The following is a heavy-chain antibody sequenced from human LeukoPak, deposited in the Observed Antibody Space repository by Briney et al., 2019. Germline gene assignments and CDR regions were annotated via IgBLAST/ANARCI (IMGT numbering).Heavy chain of an antibody. J-gene: IGHJ4*02. Sequence: GASVKDSCKASGYTFTSYYMHWVRQAPGQGLEWMGIINPSGGSTSYAQKFQGRVTMTRDMSTSTVYMELSSLRSEDTAVYYCARDLGSVAYYFDYWGQGTLVTVSS. CDR1: GYTFTSYY. CDR2: INPSGGST. V-gene: IGHV1-46*01. D-gene: IGHD2-15*01. CDR3: ARDLGSVAYYFDY.